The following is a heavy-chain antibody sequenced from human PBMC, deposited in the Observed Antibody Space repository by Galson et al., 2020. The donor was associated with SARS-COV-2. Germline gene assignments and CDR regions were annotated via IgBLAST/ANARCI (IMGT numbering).Heavy chain of an antibody. V-gene: IGHV4-61*01. CDR3: AREILGGWNYDRNHYYMDV. D-gene: IGHD1-7*01. J-gene: IGHJ6*03. Sequence: SETLSLTCTVSGGTVSSGSYYWSWIRQRPGKGLEWIGYTNYSGSTNYNPSLKSRVTISVDTSKNQFSLKLSSVTAADTAVYYCAREILGGWNYDRNHYYMDVWGKEATVTVSS. CDR1: GGTVSSGSYY. CDR2: TNYSGST.